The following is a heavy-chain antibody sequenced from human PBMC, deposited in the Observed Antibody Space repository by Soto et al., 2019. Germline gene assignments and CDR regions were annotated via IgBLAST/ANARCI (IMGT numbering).Heavy chain of an antibody. J-gene: IGHJ3*02. CDR3: ARAAVAIIGDAFDI. CDR2: MNPNSGNT. CDR1: GYTFTSSD. V-gene: IGHV1-8*01. D-gene: IGHD2-15*01. Sequence: ASVKVSCKASGYTFTSSDINWVRQATGQGLEWMGWMNPNSGNTGYAQKFQGRVTMTRNTSISTAYMELSSLRSEDTAVYYCARAAVAIIGDAFDIWGQGTMVTVSS.